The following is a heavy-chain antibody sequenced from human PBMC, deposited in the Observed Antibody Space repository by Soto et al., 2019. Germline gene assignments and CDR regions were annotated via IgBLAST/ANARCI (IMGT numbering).Heavy chain of an antibody. V-gene: IGHV4-61*01. CDR3: ARGATVTQYDY. D-gene: IGHD4-17*01. CDR2: GSYSGTT. J-gene: IGHJ4*02. CDR1: GVSVSSGSFY. Sequence: SETLSLTCTVSGVSVSSGSFYWAWIRQPPGKGLEWIGFGSYSGTTNYKPSLKSRVTISVDTSRSQISLKISSLTAADTAVYYCARGATVTQYDYWGQGTLVTVSS.